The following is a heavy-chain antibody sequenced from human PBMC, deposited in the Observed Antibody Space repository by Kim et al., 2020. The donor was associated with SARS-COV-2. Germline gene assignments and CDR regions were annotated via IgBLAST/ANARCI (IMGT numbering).Heavy chain of an antibody. CDR2: GNT. J-gene: IGHJ3*02. CDR3: ARKRCDAFDI. V-gene: IGHV1-18*01. Sequence: GNTNYVQKLQGRVTMTADTSTSTANMELRSLTADDTAVYYCARKRCDAFDIWGQGTRVTVSS.